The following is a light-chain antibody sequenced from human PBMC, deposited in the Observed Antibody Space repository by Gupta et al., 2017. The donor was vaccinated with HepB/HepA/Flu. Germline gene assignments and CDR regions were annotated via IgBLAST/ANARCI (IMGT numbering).Light chain of an antibody. CDR3: ATWDDSLNGWV. J-gene: IGLJ3*02. CDR1: SSNIGSNT. V-gene: IGLV1-44*01. Sequence: QSVLTQPPSASGTPGQRVTISCSGSSSNIGSNTVNWYQHLPGTAPKLLIHSNNPRPPGVPDRFSGSNSGTSAHLACSGLQSEDEAAYYCATWDDSLNGWVFGGGTQLTVL. CDR2: SNN.